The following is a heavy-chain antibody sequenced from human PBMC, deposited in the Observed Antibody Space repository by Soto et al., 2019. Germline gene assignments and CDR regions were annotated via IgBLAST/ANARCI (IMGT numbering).Heavy chain of an antibody. D-gene: IGHD1-7*01. V-gene: IGHV3-30-3*01. CDR3: ARDSGITGTTAPNFDY. CDR2: ISYDGSNK. Sequence: GGSLRLSCAASGFTFSSYAMHWVRQAPGKGLEWVAVISYDGSNKYYADSVKGRFTISRDNSKNTLYLQMNSLRAEDTAVYYCARDSGITGTTAPNFDYWGQGTLVTVSS. J-gene: IGHJ4*02. CDR1: GFTFSSYA.